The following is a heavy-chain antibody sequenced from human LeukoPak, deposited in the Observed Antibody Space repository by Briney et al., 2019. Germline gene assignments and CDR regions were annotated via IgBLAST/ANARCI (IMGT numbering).Heavy chain of an antibody. V-gene: IGHV4-4*02. CDR1: SGSISSSNW. D-gene: IGHD4-17*01. Sequence: PSGTLSLTCAVSSGSISSSNWWSWVRQPPGKGLEWIGEIYHSGSTNYNPSLKSRVTISVDKSKNQFSLKLSSVTAADTAVYYCARRVGYGDYRLDYWGQGTLVTVSS. J-gene: IGHJ4*02. CDR3: ARRVGYGDYRLDY. CDR2: IYHSGST.